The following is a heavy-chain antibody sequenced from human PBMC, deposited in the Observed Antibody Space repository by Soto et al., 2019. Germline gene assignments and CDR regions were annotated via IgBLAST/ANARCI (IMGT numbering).Heavy chain of an antibody. CDR2: ISDNADRI. CDR3: VILALGKFDF. V-gene: IGHV3-23*01. J-gene: IGHJ4*02. D-gene: IGHD1-26*01. CDR1: GFRFSSNA. Sequence: GGSLRLSCAASGFRFSSNAMAWVRQAPGKGLEWVSSISDNADRIFYADSVRGRFTFSRDNSRNKLYLQMNSLRAEDTALYYCVILALGKFDFWGQGNLVTVSS.